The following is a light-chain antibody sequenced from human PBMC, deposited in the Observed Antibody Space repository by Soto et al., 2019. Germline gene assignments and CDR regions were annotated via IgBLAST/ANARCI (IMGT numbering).Light chain of an antibody. CDR3: QQSHSNPLT. CDR2: AAS. CDR1: ETITRY. Sequence: DIQMTQSPSSLSASVGERVIITCRASETITRYLNWYQSKPGKAPRLLISAASSLQTGVPSRFSGNYSGTDFTLTISSLQPEDFATYYCQQSHSNPLTFGGGTKVDIK. V-gene: IGKV1-39*01. J-gene: IGKJ4*01.